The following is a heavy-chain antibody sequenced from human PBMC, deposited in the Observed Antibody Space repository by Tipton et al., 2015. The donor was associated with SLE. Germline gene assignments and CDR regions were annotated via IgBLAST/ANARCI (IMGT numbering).Heavy chain of an antibody. CDR3: AREEVIGDFWSGYLDR. CDR2: ISNSGRT. CDR1: GASLSTGTYY. D-gene: IGHD3-3*01. V-gene: IGHV4-61*02. Sequence: TLSLTCSVSGASLSTGTYYWSWIRQPAGKGLEWIGRISNSGRTDYSPSLKSRLSISVDKSKNQFSLKLNFVTAADTAVYYCAREEVIGDFWSGYLDRWGQGALVTVSS. J-gene: IGHJ5*02.